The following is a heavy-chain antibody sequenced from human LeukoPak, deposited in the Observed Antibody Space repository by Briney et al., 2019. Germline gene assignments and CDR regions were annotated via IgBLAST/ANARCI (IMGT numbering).Heavy chain of an antibody. Sequence: SLTLSLTCTVSGGSISSGDYYWSWIRQPPGKGLEWIGYIYYSGSTYYNPSLKSRVTISVDTSKNQFSLKLSSVTAADTAVYYCARSTVTTDYYYGMDVWGQGTTVTVSS. CDR1: GGSISSGDYY. D-gene: IGHD4-17*01. J-gene: IGHJ6*02. V-gene: IGHV4-30-4*01. CDR2: IYYSGST. CDR3: ARSTVTTDYYYGMDV.